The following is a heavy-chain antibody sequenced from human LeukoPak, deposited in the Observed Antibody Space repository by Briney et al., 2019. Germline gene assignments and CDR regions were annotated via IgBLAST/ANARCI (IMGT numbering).Heavy chain of an antibody. J-gene: IGHJ6*02. CDR2: IISSGNSI. CDR3: AKDQGLANMDV. Sequence: PGGSLRLSCAASGFTFSVYSMNWVRQAPGKGLEWISYIISSGNSIYYADSVRGRFTISRDSAKNSLYLQMNSLRAEDTAVYYCAKDQGLANMDVWGQGTTVTVSS. D-gene: IGHD2-21*01. CDR1: GFTFSVYS. V-gene: IGHV3-48*01.